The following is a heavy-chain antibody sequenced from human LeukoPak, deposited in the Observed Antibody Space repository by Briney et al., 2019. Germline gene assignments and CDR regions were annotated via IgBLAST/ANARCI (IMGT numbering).Heavy chain of an antibody. D-gene: IGHD1-7*01. Sequence: GGSLRLSCAASGFTFSSFWMHWVRQTPGKGLVWVSRINTDGTSTYYADSVRGRFTISRDNAKNTQYLQMNSLRAEDTAVYYCARPTGSTSLSSSFQHWGQGTLVTVSS. CDR1: GFTFSSFW. J-gene: IGHJ1*01. CDR3: ARPTGSTSLSSSFQH. CDR2: INTDGTST. V-gene: IGHV3-74*01.